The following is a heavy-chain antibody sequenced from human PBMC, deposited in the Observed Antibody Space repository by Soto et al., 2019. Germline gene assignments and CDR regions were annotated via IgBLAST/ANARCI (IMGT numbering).Heavy chain of an antibody. Sequence: GGSLRLSCAASGFTVSSKYMSWVRQAPGKGLEWVSLIQSGGPTYYADSVKGRFTISRDTSENTLHLQMDSLRAEDTAVYYCAKDHPALLWFGELRLPYMDVWGKGTTVTVSS. J-gene: IGHJ6*03. CDR3: AKDHPALLWFGELRLPYMDV. CDR2: IQSGGPT. CDR1: GFTVSSKY. D-gene: IGHD3-10*01. V-gene: IGHV3-66*01.